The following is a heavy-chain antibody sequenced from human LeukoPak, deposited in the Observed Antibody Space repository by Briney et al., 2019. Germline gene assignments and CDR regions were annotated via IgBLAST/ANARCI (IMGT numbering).Heavy chain of an antibody. J-gene: IGHJ2*01. V-gene: IGHV4-59*08. Sequence: SETLSLTCTVSGGSISSFYWSWIRQPPGKGLEWIGYTYYSGSSNYNPSLKSRVIISVDTSKNQFSLNLSSVTAADTAVYYCARLGDSSGYYYSNWYFDVWGSGTLVTVSS. D-gene: IGHD3-22*01. CDR1: GGSISSFY. CDR3: ARLGDSSGYYYSNWYFDV. CDR2: TYYSGSS.